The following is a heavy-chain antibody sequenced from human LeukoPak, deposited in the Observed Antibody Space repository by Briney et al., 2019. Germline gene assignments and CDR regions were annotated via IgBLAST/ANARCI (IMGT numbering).Heavy chain of an antibody. Sequence: SETLSLTCTVSGGSISSYYWSWIRQPPGKGLEWIGYIYYSGSTNYNPSLKSRVTISVDTSKNQFSLNLSSVTAADTAVYYCARDGYNGYFDYWGQGTLVTVSS. D-gene: IGHD5-24*01. V-gene: IGHV4-59*01. CDR2: IYYSGST. J-gene: IGHJ4*02. CDR3: ARDGYNGYFDY. CDR1: GGSISSYY.